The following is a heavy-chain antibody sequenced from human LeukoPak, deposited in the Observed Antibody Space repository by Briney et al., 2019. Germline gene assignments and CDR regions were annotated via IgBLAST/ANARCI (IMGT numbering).Heavy chain of an antibody. J-gene: IGHJ4*02. CDR1: GGFISSSNW. D-gene: IGHD3-10*01. V-gene: IGHV4-4*02. Sequence: ASGTLSLTCAVSGGFISSSNWWSWVRQPPGKGLEWIGEIFHSGSTNYNPSLKSRSTISVDKSKNHFSLKLSSVTAADTAVYYCARFRADSTFDYWGQGTLVTVSS. CDR3: ARFRADSTFDY. CDR2: IFHSGST.